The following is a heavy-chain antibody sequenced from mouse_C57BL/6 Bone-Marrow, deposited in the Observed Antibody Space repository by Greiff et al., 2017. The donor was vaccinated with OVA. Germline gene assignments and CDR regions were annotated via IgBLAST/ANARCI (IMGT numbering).Heavy chain of an antibody. CDR2: INPNNGGT. J-gene: IGHJ3*01. D-gene: IGHD1-1*01. CDR1: GYTFTDYY. V-gene: IGHV1-26*01. Sequence: VQLQQSGPELVKPGASVKISCKASGYTFTDYYMNWVKQSHGKSLEWIGDINPNNGGTSYNQKFKGKATLTVDKSSSTAYMELRSLTSEDSAVDYCAGGAITTVVPFAYWGQGTLVTVSA. CDR3: AGGAITTVVPFAY.